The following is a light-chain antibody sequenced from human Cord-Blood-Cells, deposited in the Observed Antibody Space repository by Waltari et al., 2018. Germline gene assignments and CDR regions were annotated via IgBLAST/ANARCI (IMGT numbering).Light chain of an antibody. CDR2: DVS. Sequence: QSALTQPRSVSGSPGQSVTISCTGTSSDVCGYHYVSWYQQHPGKAPKLMIYDVSKQPSGVPDRFSGSKSGNTASLTISGLQAEDEADYYCCSYAGSYVFGTGTKVTVL. CDR1: SSDVCGYHY. J-gene: IGLJ1*01. CDR3: CSYAGSYV. V-gene: IGLV2-11*01.